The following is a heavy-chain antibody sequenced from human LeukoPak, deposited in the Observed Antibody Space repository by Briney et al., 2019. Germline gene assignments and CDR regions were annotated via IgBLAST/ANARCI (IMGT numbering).Heavy chain of an antibody. D-gene: IGHD1-26*01. CDR1: GGSISSSSYY. J-gene: IGHJ4*02. Sequence: SETLSLTCTVSGGSISSSSYYWGWIRQAPGKGLEWIGYMYHSGTTSNNPSLKSRVTISVDTSKNQFSLKVRSVTAADTAVYYCARGLGWGATIFDYWGQGALVTVSS. CDR3: ARGLGWGATIFDY. V-gene: IGHV4-61*05. CDR2: MYHSGTT.